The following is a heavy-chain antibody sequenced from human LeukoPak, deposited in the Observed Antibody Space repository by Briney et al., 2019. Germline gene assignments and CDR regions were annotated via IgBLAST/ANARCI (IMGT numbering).Heavy chain of an antibody. J-gene: IGHJ4*02. Sequence: PSETLSLTCAVSGGSISSSNWWSWVRQPPGKGLEWIGEIYHSGSTNYNPSLKSRVTISVDKSKNQFSLKLSSVTAADTAVYYCARGTPHGSGSYPFDYWGQGILVTVSS. CDR1: GGSISSSNW. CDR2: IYHSGST. D-gene: IGHD3-10*01. V-gene: IGHV4-4*02. CDR3: ARGTPHGSGSYPFDY.